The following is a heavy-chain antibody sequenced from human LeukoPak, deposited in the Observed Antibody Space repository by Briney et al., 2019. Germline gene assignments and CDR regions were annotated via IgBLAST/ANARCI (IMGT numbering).Heavy chain of an antibody. CDR1: GGSISSGGYY. CDR2: IYYSGST. CDR3: ARGPRDILTGYLGYGMDV. J-gene: IGHJ6*04. Sequence: SQTLSLTCTVSGGSISSGGYYWSWIRQHPGKGLEWMGYIYYSGSTYYDPSLKSRVTISVDTSKNQFSLKLSSVTAADTAVYYCARGPRDILTGYLGYGMDVWGKGTTVTVSS. V-gene: IGHV4-31*03. D-gene: IGHD3-9*01.